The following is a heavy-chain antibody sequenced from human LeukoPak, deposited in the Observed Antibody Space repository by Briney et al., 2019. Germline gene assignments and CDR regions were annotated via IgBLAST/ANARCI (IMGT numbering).Heavy chain of an antibody. J-gene: IGHJ6*03. CDR3: ASLTVTTRYYMDV. Sequence: SETLSLTCTVSGGSISSYYWSWIRQPAGKGLEWIGRIYTSGSTNYNPSLTSRVTMSVDTSKNQFSLRLSSVTAADTAVYYCASLTVTTRYYMDVWGKGTTVTVSS. V-gene: IGHV4-4*07. CDR1: GGSISSYY. D-gene: IGHD4-17*01. CDR2: IYTSGST.